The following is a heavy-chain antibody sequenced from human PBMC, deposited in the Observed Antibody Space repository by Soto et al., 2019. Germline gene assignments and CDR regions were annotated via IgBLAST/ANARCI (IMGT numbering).Heavy chain of an antibody. CDR2: ISHDGSKR. CDR1: GFNFKDYG. Sequence: PGGSLRLSCTASGFNFKDYGLHWVRQAPGKGLEWVAIISHDGSKRYYADSLKGRFTISRDNSMNTLYLQMNSLRADDTAVYYCANDYFSSRRVAATGPHWFDTWGKGTLVTVAS. CDR3: ANDYFSSRRVAATGPHWFDT. V-gene: IGHV3-30*18. J-gene: IGHJ5*02. D-gene: IGHD6-13*01.